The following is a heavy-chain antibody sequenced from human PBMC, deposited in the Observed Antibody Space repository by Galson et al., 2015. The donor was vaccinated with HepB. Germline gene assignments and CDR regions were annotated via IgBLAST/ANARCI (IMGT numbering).Heavy chain of an antibody. CDR1: GFTFSSYS. CDR2: ISSSSSYI. D-gene: IGHD3-10*01. Sequence: SLRLSCAAPGFTFSSYSMNWVRQAPGKGLEWVSSISSSSSYIYYADSVKGRFTISRDNAKNSLYLQMNSLRAEDTAVYYCARERVPDYYGSGSYFEYFDCWGQGTLVTVSS. V-gene: IGHV3-21*01. J-gene: IGHJ4*02. CDR3: ARERVPDYYGSGSYFEYFDC.